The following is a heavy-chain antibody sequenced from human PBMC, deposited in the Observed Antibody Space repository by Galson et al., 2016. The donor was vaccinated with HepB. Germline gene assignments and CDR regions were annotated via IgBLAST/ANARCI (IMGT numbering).Heavy chain of an antibody. J-gene: IGHJ4*02. V-gene: IGHV3-64D*06. CDR3: VRGRVNDFWSGYIERATHYFDS. CDR1: GFPFSSYA. D-gene: IGHD3-3*01. Sequence: SLRLSCAASGFPFSSYAMYWVRQAPGKGLEFVSAITIYGGRTHYADSVKGRFTISRDDSKNTLNLQMSRLRTEDTAVYYCVRGRVNDFWSGYIERATHYFDSWGQGNLVTVSS. CDR2: ITIYGGRT.